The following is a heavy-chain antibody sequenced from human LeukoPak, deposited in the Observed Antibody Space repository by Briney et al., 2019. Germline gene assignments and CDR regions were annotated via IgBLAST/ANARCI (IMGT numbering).Heavy chain of an antibody. CDR3: ARDLRDGYNLLDS. CDR2: ITASSTAI. CDR1: GFTFNTYT. Sequence: GGSLRLSCAASGFTFNTYTMNWVRQAPGKGLEWVSSITASSTAIYSADSVKGRFTISRDNAKNSLYLQMNSLRAEDTALYYCARDLRDGYNLLDSWGQGTLVTVSS. V-gene: IGHV3-21*01. J-gene: IGHJ4*02. D-gene: IGHD5-24*01.